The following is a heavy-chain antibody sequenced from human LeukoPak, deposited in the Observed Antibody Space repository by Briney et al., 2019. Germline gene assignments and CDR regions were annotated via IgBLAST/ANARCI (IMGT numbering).Heavy chain of an antibody. J-gene: IGHJ5*02. CDR2: INHSGST. Sequence: SGTLSLTCAVYGGSFSGYYWSWIRQAPGKGLEWIGEINHSGSTNYNPSLKSRVTISVDTSKNQFSLKLTSVTAADTAVYYCARHKGWHSSSWRWFDPWGQGTLVTVSS. V-gene: IGHV4-34*01. CDR1: GGSFSGYY. D-gene: IGHD6-13*01. CDR3: ARHKGWHSSSWRWFDP.